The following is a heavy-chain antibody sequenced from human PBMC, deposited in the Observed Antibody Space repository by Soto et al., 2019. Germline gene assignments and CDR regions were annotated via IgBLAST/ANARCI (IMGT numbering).Heavy chain of an antibody. CDR3: ARARVLAPIVVVDDAFDI. Sequence: QPGGSLRLSCAASGFTFSSYSMNWVRQAPGKGLEWVSYISSSSSTIYYADSVKGRFTISRDNAKNSLYLQMNSLRDEDTAVYYCARARVLAPIVVVDDAFDIWGQGKMVNVS. V-gene: IGHV3-48*02. D-gene: IGHD3-22*01. J-gene: IGHJ3*02. CDR2: ISSSSSTI. CDR1: GFTFSSYS.